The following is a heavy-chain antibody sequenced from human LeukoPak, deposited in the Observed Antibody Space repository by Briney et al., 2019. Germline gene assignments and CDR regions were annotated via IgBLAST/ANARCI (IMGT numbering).Heavy chain of an antibody. J-gene: IGHJ5*02. CDR3: ARVLGRVSSGWSRFDP. V-gene: IGHV1-2*02. CDR1: GYTFTGYY. Sequence: ASVKVSCKASGYTFTGYYMHWVRQAPGQGLEWMGWINPNSGGTNYAQKFQGRVTMTRDTSISTAYMELSRLRSDDTAVYYCARVLGRVSSGWSRFDPWGQGTLVTVSS. CDR2: INPNSGGT. D-gene: IGHD6-19*01.